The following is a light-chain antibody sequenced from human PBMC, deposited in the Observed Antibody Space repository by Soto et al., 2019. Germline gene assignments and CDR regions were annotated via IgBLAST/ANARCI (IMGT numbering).Light chain of an antibody. Sequence: QSVLTQPPSASGSPGQSVTISCTGTSSDVGGYNYVSWYQQLPGTAPKLLIYGSDQRPSGVPDRFSGSKSGTSASLAISGLQSEDEADYYCAAWDDSLNGYVFGTGTKVTVL. J-gene: IGLJ1*01. CDR3: AAWDDSLNGYV. CDR2: GSD. CDR1: SSDVGGYNY. V-gene: IGLV1-44*01.